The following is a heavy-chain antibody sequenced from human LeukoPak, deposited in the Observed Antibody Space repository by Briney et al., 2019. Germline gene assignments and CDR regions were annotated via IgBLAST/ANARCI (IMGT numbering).Heavy chain of an antibody. Sequence: GGSLRLSCAASGFTFSSYGMHWVRQSPGKGLEWVAFIRYDGSNKYYADSVKGRFTISRDNSKNTLYLQMNSLRAEDTAVYYCAKGLLWFGELLSWGQGTLVTVSS. D-gene: IGHD3-10*01. CDR2: IRYDGSNK. CDR3: AKGLLWFGELLS. J-gene: IGHJ4*02. V-gene: IGHV3-30*02. CDR1: GFTFSSYG.